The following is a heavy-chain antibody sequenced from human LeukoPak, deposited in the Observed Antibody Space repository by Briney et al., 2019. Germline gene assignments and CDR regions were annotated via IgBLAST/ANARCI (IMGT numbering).Heavy chain of an antibody. Sequence: PGGSLRLSCAASGFTVSTNYMTWVRQAPGKGLEWVSVIYSGDSTYYADSVKGRFTISRDNSKNTLYLQMNSLRVEDTAVYYCARGGINMIVPSYWGQGTLVTVSS. D-gene: IGHD3-22*01. CDR2: IYSGDST. V-gene: IGHV3-66*01. CDR3: ARGGINMIVPSY. CDR1: GFTVSTNY. J-gene: IGHJ4*02.